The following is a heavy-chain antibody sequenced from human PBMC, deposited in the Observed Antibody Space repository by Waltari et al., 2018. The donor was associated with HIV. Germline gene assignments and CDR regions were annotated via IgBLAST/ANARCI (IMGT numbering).Heavy chain of an antibody. J-gene: IGHJ4*02. D-gene: IGHD2-2*01. V-gene: IGHV3-53*01. CDR3: ARALTRGLWDS. CDR1: GFSVSDNY. CDR2: VYLCGSK. Sequence: VQLVESGGGLIQQGGSMSLSCAASGFSVSDNYLSWVRQGPGKRPWGVSVVYLCGSKDYSDSVRGRITTSRDESKNRLYLQRNSLRAENTAVYYCARALTRGLWDSWGQGTLVSGSS.